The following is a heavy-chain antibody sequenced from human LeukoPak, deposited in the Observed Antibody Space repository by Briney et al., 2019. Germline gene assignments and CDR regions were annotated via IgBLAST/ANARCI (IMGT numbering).Heavy chain of an antibody. CDR3: AGAPYSGSYNWFDP. J-gene: IGHJ5*02. V-gene: IGHV1-69*01. CDR2: IIPIFGTA. CDR1: GGTFSSYA. D-gene: IGHD1-26*01. Sequence: SVKVSCKASGGTFSSYAISWVRQAPGQGLEWMGGIIPIFGTANYAQKFQGRVTITADESTSTAYMELSSLRSEDTAVYYCAGAPYSGSYNWFDPWGQGTLITVSS.